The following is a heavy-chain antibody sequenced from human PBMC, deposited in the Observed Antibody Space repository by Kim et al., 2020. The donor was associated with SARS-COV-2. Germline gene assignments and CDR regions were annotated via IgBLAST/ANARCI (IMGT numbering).Heavy chain of an antibody. V-gene: IGHV4-4*07. CDR1: GGSISSYY. J-gene: IGHJ4*02. Sequence: SETLSLTCTVSGGSISSYYWSWIRQPAGKGLEWIGRIYTSGSTNYNPSLKSRVTMSVDTSKNQFSLKLSSVTAADTTVHYCARDQGGSSWYGVFDYWGQRTLVTVSS. D-gene: IGHD6-13*01. CDR3: ARDQGGSSWYGVFDY. CDR2: IYTSGST.